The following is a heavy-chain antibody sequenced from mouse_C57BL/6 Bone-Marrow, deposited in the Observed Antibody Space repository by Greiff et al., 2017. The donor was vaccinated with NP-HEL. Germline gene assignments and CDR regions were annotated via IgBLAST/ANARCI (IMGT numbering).Heavy chain of an antibody. CDR2: IFPGSGST. J-gene: IGHJ2*01. CDR3: ARRGITTVVRDFDY. CDR1: GYTFTSHW. V-gene: IGHV1-56*01. Sequence: QVQLQQSGPELVRPGASVKISCTAPGYTFTSHWMQWVRQRPGQGLEWLGEIFPGSGSTYYYEQFKGKATLTVNPSSSTAYMQLSSLTSEDSAVYFCARRGITTVVRDFDYWGQGTTLTVSS. D-gene: IGHD1-1*01.